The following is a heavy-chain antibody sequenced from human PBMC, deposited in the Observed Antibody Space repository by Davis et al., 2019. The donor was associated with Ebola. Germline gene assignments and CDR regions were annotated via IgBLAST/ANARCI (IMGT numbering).Heavy chain of an antibody. J-gene: IGHJ3*02. V-gene: IGHV1-2*02. Sequence: ASVKVSCKASGYTFTGYYMHWVRQAPGQGLEWMGWINPNSGGTNYAQKFQGRVTMTRDTSISTAYMELSRLRSDDTAVYYCARDPAGIAAAGSVGDDAFDIWGQGTMVTVSS. CDR1: GYTFTGYY. CDR3: ARDPAGIAAAGSVGDDAFDI. CDR2: INPNSGGT. D-gene: IGHD6-13*01.